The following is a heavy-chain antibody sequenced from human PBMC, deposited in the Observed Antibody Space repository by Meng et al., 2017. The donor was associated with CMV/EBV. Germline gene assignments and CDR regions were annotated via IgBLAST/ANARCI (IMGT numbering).Heavy chain of an antibody. D-gene: IGHD1-26*01. V-gene: IGHV4-59*01. J-gene: IGHJ6*02. CDR1: GGSISSYY. CDR3: ARGGASLDV. Sequence: SETLSLTCTVPGGSISSYYWSWIRQPPGKGLEWIGDIYYSGSTNYNPSLKSRVTISVDTSKNQFSLKLSSVTAADTAVYYCARGGASLDVWGQGTTVTVSS. CDR2: IYYSGST.